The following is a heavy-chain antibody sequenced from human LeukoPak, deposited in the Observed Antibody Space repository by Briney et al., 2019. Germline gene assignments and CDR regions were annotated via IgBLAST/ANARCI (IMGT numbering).Heavy chain of an antibody. D-gene: IGHD2-15*01. CDR1: GGSISRDY. Sequence: PSETLSLTCTVSGGSISRDYWRWIRQPPGKGLEWIGYIYYSGSTNYNPSLKSRVTISVDTSKNQFSLKLSSVTAADTAVYYCARHVPHNADVRIGKNYSYYGMDVLRQGTTVTVSS. CDR3: ARHVPHNADVRIGKNYSYYGMDV. CDR2: IYYSGST. V-gene: IGHV4-59*08. J-gene: IGHJ6*01.